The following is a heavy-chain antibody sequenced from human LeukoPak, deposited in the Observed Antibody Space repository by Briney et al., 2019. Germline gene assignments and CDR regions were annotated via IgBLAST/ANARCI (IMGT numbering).Heavy chain of an antibody. J-gene: IGHJ6*02. CDR1: GYTFTSYG. D-gene: IGHD3-22*01. CDR3: ARDPVITMIVVVSPGPNYYYGMDV. CDR2: ISAYNGNT. V-gene: IGHV1-18*01. Sequence: AASVKVSCKASGYTFTSYGISWVRQAPGQGLEWMGWISAYNGNTNYAQNLQGRVTMTTDTSTSTAYMELRSLRSDDTAVYYCARDPVITMIVVVSPGPNYYYGMDVWGQGTTVTVSS.